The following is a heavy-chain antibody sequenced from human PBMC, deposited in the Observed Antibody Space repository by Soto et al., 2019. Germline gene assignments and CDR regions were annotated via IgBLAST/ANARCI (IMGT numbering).Heavy chain of an antibody. CDR2: ISFDETNK. J-gene: IGHJ4*02. V-gene: IGHV3-30-3*01. CDR1: GFTFSRYP. Sequence: GGSLRLSCATFGFTFSRYPIHCVRQAPGKGLEWVAGISFDETNKKYADSVMGRFTVSRDNSISTIYLQMDSLGAEDTASYFFVSEERHPAPLVFCGQGTSVPAS. CDR3: VSEERHPAPLVF.